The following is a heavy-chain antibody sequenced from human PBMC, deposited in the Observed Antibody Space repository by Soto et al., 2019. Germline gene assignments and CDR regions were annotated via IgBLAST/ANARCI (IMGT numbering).Heavy chain of an antibody. V-gene: IGHV5-51*01. J-gene: IGHJ6*02. CDR1: GYSFTRYW. Sequence: GESLKISCKGSGYSFTRYWIGWERQMPGKGLEWMGIIYPGDSDTRYSPSFQGQVTISADKSISTAYLQWSSLKASDTAMYYCARRTYSSSSLYYYYYGMDVWGQGTTVTVSS. CDR2: IYPGDSDT. CDR3: ARRTYSSSSLYYYYYGMDV. D-gene: IGHD6-6*01.